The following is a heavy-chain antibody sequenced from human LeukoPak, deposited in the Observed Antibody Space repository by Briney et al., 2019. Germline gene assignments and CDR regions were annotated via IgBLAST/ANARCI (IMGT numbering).Heavy chain of an antibody. Sequence: GGSLRLSCAASGFTFDDYAMHWVRQAPGKGLEWVSLITWDGGSAYYADSVKGRFTISRDNSKNSLYLHMNSLRAADTALYYCAKRSGITGSLDVWGKGTTVTVSS. CDR2: ITWDGGSA. V-gene: IGHV3-43D*03. CDR1: GFTFDDYA. CDR3: AKRSGITGSLDV. J-gene: IGHJ6*04. D-gene: IGHD1-20*01.